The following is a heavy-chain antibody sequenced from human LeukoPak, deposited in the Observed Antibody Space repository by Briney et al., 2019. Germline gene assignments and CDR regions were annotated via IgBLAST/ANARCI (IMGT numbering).Heavy chain of an antibody. D-gene: IGHD1-26*01. CDR2: ISSSSSYI. J-gene: IGHJ5*02. Sequence: PGGSLRLSSAASGFTFSSYSMNWVRQAPGEGLEWVSSISSSSSYIYYADSVKGRFTISRDNAKNSLYLQMNSLRAEDTAVYYCAASIVGATMAGYWFDPWGQGTLVTVSS. CDR1: GFTFSSYS. V-gene: IGHV3-21*01. CDR3: AASIVGATMAGYWFDP.